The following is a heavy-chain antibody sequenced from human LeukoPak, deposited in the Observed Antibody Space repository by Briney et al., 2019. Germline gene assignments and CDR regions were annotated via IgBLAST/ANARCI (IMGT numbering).Heavy chain of an antibody. D-gene: IGHD6-13*01. CDR2: INLNSGGT. CDR1: GYTFTGYY. J-gene: IGHJ5*02. Sequence: ASVKVSCKASGYTFTGYYMHWVRQAPGQGLEWMGWINLNSGGTNYAQKFQGRVTMTRDTSISTAYMELSRLRSDDTAVYYCARECSSSFVPNWFDPWGQGTLVTVSS. CDR3: ARECSSSFVPNWFDP. V-gene: IGHV1-2*02.